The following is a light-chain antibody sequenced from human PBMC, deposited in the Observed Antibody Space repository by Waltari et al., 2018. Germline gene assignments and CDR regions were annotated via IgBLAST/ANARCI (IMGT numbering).Light chain of an antibody. J-gene: IGLJ2*01. Sequence: QSVLTQPPSASGTPGQRVTISCSGSSSNIGSNTVNWYQQLPGTAPKLLIYSNNQRPSGVPDRFSGSKSGTSASLAISVLQSEDEADYYFAAWDDSLNGPVFGGGTKLTVL. CDR1: SSNIGSNT. CDR2: SNN. V-gene: IGLV1-44*01. CDR3: AAWDDSLNGPV.